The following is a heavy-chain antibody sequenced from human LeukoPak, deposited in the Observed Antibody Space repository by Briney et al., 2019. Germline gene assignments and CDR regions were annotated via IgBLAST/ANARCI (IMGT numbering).Heavy chain of an antibody. CDR1: GFTFSSYA. D-gene: IGHD2-21*02. CDR3: ARAYCGGDCYLDDAFDI. CDR2: ISGSGGST. V-gene: IGHV3-23*01. Sequence: PGGSLRLSCAASGFTFSSYAMSWVRQAPGKGLEWVSAISGSGGSTYYADSVKGRFTISRDNSKNTLYLQMNSLRAEDTAVYYCARAYCGGDCYLDDAFDIWGQGTMVTVSS. J-gene: IGHJ3*02.